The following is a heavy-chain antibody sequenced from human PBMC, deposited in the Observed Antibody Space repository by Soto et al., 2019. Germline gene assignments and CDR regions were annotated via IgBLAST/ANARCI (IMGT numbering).Heavy chain of an antibody. D-gene: IGHD3-22*01. Sequence: PGESLKISCRTSGYKFTSSWIAWVRQMPGKGLEWMGIIFPSDSDTRYSPSFQGQVTISADRSTSTVFLQWARLKASDTAVYFCARKDKSGYFNWFDPWGQGTLVTVSS. CDR1: GYKFTSSW. CDR3: ARKDKSGYFNWFDP. CDR2: IFPSDSDT. V-gene: IGHV5-51*01. J-gene: IGHJ5*02.